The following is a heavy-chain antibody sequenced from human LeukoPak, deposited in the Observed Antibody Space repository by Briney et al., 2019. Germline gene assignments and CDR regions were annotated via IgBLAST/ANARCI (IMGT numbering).Heavy chain of an antibody. D-gene: IGHD3-22*01. CDR2: IWYDGSNK. V-gene: IGHV3-30*02. CDR3: AKDYDSSGYYYVMYYFDY. CDR1: GFTFSIYG. Sequence: GGSLRLSCAASGFTFSIYGMHWVRQAPGKGLEWVAFIWYDGSNKYYADCVKGRFTLSRDNSKNTLYLQMNSLRAEDTAVYYCAKDYDSSGYYYVMYYFDYWGQGTLVTVSS. J-gene: IGHJ4*02.